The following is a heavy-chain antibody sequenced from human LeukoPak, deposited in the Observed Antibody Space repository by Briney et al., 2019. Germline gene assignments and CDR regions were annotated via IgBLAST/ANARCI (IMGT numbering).Heavy chain of an antibody. J-gene: IGHJ4*02. D-gene: IGHD6-6*01. V-gene: IGHV4-34*01. CDR1: GGSFSGYY. CDR2: INHSGST. CDR3: ASPIAARPRDY. Sequence: KPSETLSLTCAVYGGSFSGYYWSWIRQPPGKGLEWIGEINHSGSTNYNPSLKSRVTISVDTSKNQFSLKLSSVTAADTAVYYCASPIAARPRDYWGQGTLVTVSS.